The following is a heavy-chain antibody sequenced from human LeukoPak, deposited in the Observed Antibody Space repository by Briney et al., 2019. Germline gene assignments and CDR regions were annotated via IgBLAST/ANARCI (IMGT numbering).Heavy chain of an antibody. D-gene: IGHD6-19*01. V-gene: IGHV3-23*01. J-gene: IGHJ4*02. CDR2: ISGSGGST. Sequence: SLRLSCAASGFTFSSYAMSWVRQAPGKGLEWVSAISGSGGSTYYADSVKGRFTISRDNSENTLYLQMNSLRAEDTAVYYCAKKGDSSGWFYYFDYWGQGTLVTVSS. CDR3: AKKGDSSGWFYYFDY. CDR1: GFTFSSYA.